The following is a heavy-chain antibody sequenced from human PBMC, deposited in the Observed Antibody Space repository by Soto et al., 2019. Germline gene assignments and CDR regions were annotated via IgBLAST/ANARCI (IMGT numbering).Heavy chain of an antibody. CDR2: INHSGST. V-gene: IGHV4-34*01. J-gene: IGHJ6*03. Sequence: SETLSLTCAVYGGSFSGYYWGWIRQPPGKGLEWIGEINHSGSTNYNPSLKSRVTISVDTSKNQFSLKLSSVTAADTAVYYCARARTSLPPNQYYYYMDVWGKGTTVTVSS. CDR1: GGSFSGYY. D-gene: IGHD1-7*01. CDR3: ARARTSLPPNQYYYYMDV.